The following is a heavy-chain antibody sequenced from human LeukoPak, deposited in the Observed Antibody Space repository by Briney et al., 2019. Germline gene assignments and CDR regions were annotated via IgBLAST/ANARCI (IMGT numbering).Heavy chain of an antibody. CDR2: ISSSSSYI. D-gene: IGHD1-26*01. CDR3: ARVWELRYYGMDV. Sequence: PGRSLRLSCAASGFTFSSYSMNWVRQAPGKGLEWVSSISSSSSYIYYADSVKGRFTISRDNAKNSLYLQMNSLRAEDTAVYYCARVWELRYYGMDVWGQGTTVTVSS. V-gene: IGHV3-21*01. J-gene: IGHJ6*02. CDR1: GFTFSSYS.